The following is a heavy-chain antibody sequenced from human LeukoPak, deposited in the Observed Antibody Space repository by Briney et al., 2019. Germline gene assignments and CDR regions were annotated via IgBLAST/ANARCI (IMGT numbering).Heavy chain of an antibody. Sequence: PSETLSLTCAVYGGSFSGYYWSWIRQPPGKGLEWIGEINHSGSTNYNPSLKSRVTMSVDTSKNQFSLKLSSVTAADTAVYYCARHTLVVMGRFDPWGQGTLVTVSS. D-gene: IGHD3-22*01. CDR1: GGSFSGYY. V-gene: IGHV4-34*01. CDR3: ARHTLVVMGRFDP. CDR2: INHSGST. J-gene: IGHJ5*02.